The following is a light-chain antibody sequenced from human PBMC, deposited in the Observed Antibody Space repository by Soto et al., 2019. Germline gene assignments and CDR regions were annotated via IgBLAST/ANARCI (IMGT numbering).Light chain of an antibody. Sequence: QPVLTQSPSASASLGASVKLTCTLSSGHSSYAIAWHQQQPEKGPRYLMKVNSDGSHSKGDGIPDRFSGSSSGAERYLTISSLQSEDEADYYCQTWGTGIRVIGGGTKVTVL. V-gene: IGLV4-69*01. CDR2: VNSDGSH. CDR3: QTWGTGIRV. CDR1: SGHSSYA. J-gene: IGLJ2*01.